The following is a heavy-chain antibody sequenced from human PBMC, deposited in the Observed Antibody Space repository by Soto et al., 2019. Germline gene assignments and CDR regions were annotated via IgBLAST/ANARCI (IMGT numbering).Heavy chain of an antibody. J-gene: IGHJ4*02. CDR3: AREDQVDTPDFVY. D-gene: IGHD2-2*01. CDR1: GGTFNTYA. CDR2: ISPMFGAA. V-gene: IGHV1-69*01. Sequence: QVQLVQSGAEMKKPGSSVKVSCQSSGGTFNTYAMNWVRQAPGQGPEWMGDISPMFGAANYAPKFQGRVTSTAKESTGTSYMNLSSLKSEDTALYFCAREDQVDTPDFVYWGQGTLVTVSS.